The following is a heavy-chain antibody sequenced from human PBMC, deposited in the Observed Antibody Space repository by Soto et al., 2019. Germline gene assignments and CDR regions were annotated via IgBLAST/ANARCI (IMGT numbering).Heavy chain of an antibody. CDR3: ARGTDYTNYVGPLDY. D-gene: IGHD4-4*01. CDR1: GFTFSSYA. CDR2: ISYDGSSK. J-gene: IGHJ4*02. Sequence: VQLLESGGGLVQPGGSLRLSCAASGFTFSSYAMHWVRQAPGKGLEWVAVISYDGSSKFYADSVKGRFTISRDNSKNTLYVQMNSLRAEDTAVYYCARGTDYTNYVGPLDYWGQGTLVTVSS. V-gene: IGHV3-30-3*01.